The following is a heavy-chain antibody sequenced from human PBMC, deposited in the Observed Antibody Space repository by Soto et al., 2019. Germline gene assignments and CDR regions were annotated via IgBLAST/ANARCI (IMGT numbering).Heavy chain of an antibody. CDR1: GFTFISYG. Sequence: PGGSLRLSCAASGFTFISYGIHFVRHSPCKGLEWVAVISYDGSNKYYADSVKGRFTISRDNSKNTLYLQMNSLRAEDTAVYYCAKPHTALSNYYGMDVWGQGTTVTVSS. CDR2: ISYDGSNK. CDR3: AKPHTALSNYYGMDV. V-gene: IGHV3-30*18. J-gene: IGHJ6*02. D-gene: IGHD5-18*01.